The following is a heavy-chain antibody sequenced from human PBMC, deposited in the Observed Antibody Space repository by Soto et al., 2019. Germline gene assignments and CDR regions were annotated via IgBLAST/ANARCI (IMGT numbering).Heavy chain of an antibody. CDR1: GDTFKNCV. CDR3: AAELGFGKLSVV. CDR2: IIPLFGTT. Sequence: QVQVVQSGVEVRRPGSSVKVSCKASGDTFKNCVISWVRQAPGQGLEWMGGIIPLFGTTDFAQRFQGRLTITTDESTTTAYMELSMLRSEDTATYCCAAELGFGKLSVVWGQGTTVIVSS. J-gene: IGHJ6*02. V-gene: IGHV1-69*01. D-gene: IGHD3-10*01.